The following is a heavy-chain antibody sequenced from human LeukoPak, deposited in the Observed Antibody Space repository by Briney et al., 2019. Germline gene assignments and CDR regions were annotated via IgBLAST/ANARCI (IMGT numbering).Heavy chain of an antibody. D-gene: IGHD6-19*01. Sequence: SETLSLTCTVSGGSISSHYWSWVRQPPGKGLEWIGYIYYSGSTNYNPSLKNRVTISVDTSKNQFSLNLSSVTAADTAVYYCSTTTRGWYGVGDYWGQGALVTVSS. CDR3: STTTRGWYGVGDY. CDR1: GGSISSHY. CDR2: IYYSGST. V-gene: IGHV4-59*08. J-gene: IGHJ4*02.